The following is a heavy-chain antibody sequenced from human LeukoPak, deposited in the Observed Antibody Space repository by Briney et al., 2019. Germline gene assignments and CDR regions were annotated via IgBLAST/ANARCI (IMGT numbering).Heavy chain of an antibody. D-gene: IGHD5-18*01. CDR3: AKVSGYSYHHGRKGDYYYYMDV. CDR2: IRYDGSNK. CDR1: GFTFSSYG. V-gene: IGHV3-30*02. Sequence: GRSLRLSCAASGFTFSSYGVHWVRQAPGKGLEWVAFIRYDGSNKYYADSVKGRFTISRDNSKNTLYLQMNSLRAEDTAVYYCAKVSGYSYHHGRKGDYYYYMDVWGKGTTVTISS. J-gene: IGHJ6*03.